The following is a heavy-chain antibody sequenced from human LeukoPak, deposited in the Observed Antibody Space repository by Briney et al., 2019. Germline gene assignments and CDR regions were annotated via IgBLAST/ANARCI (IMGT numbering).Heavy chain of an antibody. CDR2: INHSGRT. CDR3: GGAPRVRDTSWYFDY. Sequence: SETLSLACAVYGGSFSGYYWSWIRQPPGKGLEWMGEINHSGRTNYNPSLKRRVTISVDTSNKQFSLRLSSVAAADTGVVCCGGAPRVRDTSWYFDYWGQGTLVTVSP. J-gene: IGHJ4*02. V-gene: IGHV4-34*01. D-gene: IGHD5-24*01. CDR1: GGSFSGYY.